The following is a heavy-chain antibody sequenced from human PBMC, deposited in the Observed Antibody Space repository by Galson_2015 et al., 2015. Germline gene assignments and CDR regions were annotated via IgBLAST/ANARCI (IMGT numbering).Heavy chain of an antibody. CDR3: ARDLRPNYYSSSSRHIWGY. J-gene: IGHJ4*02. CDR2: ISAYNGNT. V-gene: IGHV1-18*01. Sequence: SVKVSCKASGYTFTSYGISWVRQAPGQGLEWMGWISAYNGNTNYAQKLQGRVTMTTDTSTSTAYMELRSLRSDDTAVYYCARDLRPNYYSSSSRHIWGYWGQGTLVTVSS. D-gene: IGHD6-6*01. CDR1: GYTFTSYG.